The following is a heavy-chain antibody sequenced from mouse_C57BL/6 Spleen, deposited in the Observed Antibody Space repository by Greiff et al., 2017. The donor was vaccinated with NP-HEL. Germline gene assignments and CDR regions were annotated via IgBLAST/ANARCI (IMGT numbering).Heavy chain of an antibody. J-gene: IGHJ2*01. D-gene: IGHD1-1*01. Sequence: QVQLQQSGAELVKPGASVKLSCKASGYTFTSYWMHWVKQRPGQGLEWIGMIHPNSGSTNYNEKFKSKATLTVDKSSSTAYMQLSSLTSEDSAVYYCARYLVATSFDYWGQGTTLTVSS. CDR1: GYTFTSYW. CDR3: ARYLVATSFDY. V-gene: IGHV1-64*01. CDR2: IHPNSGST.